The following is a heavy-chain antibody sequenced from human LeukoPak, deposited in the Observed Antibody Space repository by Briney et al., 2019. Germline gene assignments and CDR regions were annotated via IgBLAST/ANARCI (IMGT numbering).Heavy chain of an antibody. V-gene: IGHV4-59*08. CDR3: ARRIWDSSGWYFDY. CDR1: GGSISSYY. J-gene: IGHJ4*02. D-gene: IGHD6-19*01. CDR2: IYYSGST. Sequence: PSEALSLTCTVSGGSISSYYWSWIRQPPGKGLEWIGYIYYSGSTNYNPSLKSRVTISVDTSKNQFSLKLSSVTAADTAVYYCARRIWDSSGWYFDYWGQGTLVTVSS.